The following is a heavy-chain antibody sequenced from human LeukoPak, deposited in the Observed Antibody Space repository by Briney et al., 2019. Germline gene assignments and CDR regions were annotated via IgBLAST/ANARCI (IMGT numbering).Heavy chain of an antibody. J-gene: IGHJ4*02. Sequence: GGPLRLSCAASGFTFSSYSMNWVRQAPGKGLQWVSSISSSSSYIYYADSVKGRFTISRDNAKNSLYLQMNSLRAEDTAVYYCARGDYYDSSGFNYWGQGTLVTVSS. CDR2: ISSSSSYI. D-gene: IGHD3-22*01. V-gene: IGHV3-21*01. CDR1: GFTFSSYS. CDR3: ARGDYYDSSGFNY.